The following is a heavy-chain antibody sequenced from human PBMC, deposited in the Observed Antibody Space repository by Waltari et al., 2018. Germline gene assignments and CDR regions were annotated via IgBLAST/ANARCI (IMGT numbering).Heavy chain of an antibody. J-gene: IGHJ5*02. CDR1: GGSVTGAT. CDR3: ARGNYGLFSGHYSDL. V-gene: IGHV4-4*07. Sequence: QVELQESGPGLVKPSETLSLTCTVSGGSVTGATRSWVRRPAGKGLEWIGRIFASGGTDYNPSFKSRVTMSVDTSKNEFSLRLTSVTAADTAVYYCARGNYGLFSGHYSDLWGRGTRVTVSS. CDR2: IFASGGT. D-gene: IGHD3-3*01.